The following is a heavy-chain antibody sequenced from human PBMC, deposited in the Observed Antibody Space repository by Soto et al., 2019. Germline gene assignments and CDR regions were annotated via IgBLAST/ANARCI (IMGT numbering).Heavy chain of an antibody. J-gene: IGHJ5*02. Sequence: GXSVKVSCRASGYTFFTYDIRWVRQAPGQGLEWMGWISTYSGDTKYAQKFQGRVTMTTDTSTTTAYLELRSLRSDDTAVYYCARHHGPTTSENWFEPWGQGTLVTVSS. CDR3: ARHHGPTTSENWFEP. CDR1: GYTFFTYD. V-gene: IGHV1-18*01. D-gene: IGHD5-12*01. CDR2: ISTYSGDT.